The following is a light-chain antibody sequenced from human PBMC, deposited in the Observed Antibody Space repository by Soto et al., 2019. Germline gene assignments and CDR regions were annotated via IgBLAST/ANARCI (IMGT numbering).Light chain of an antibody. CDR1: SSDVGGYNY. J-gene: IGLJ3*02. Sequence: QSALTQPPSGSGSPGQSVTFSCTGTSSDVGGYNYVSWYQQHPGRAPKLIIYEVTKRPSGVPDRFSGSKSGNTASLTVSGLQAEDEADYYCSSYAGSNNWVFGGGTKVTVL. CDR3: SSYAGSNNWV. V-gene: IGLV2-8*01. CDR2: EVT.